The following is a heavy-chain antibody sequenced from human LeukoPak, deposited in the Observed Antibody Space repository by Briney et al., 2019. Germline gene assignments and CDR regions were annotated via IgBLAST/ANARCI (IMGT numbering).Heavy chain of an antibody. CDR3: ARGAPYCSGGSCMYYFDY. D-gene: IGHD2-15*01. V-gene: IGHV3-21*01. CDR1: GFTFSSYS. Sequence: GGSLRLSCAASGFTFSSYSMNWVRQAPGKGLEWVSSISSSSSYIYYADSVKGRFTISRDNAKNSLYLQMNSLRAEDTAVYYCARGAPYCSGGSCMYYFDYWGQGALVTVSS. J-gene: IGHJ4*02. CDR2: ISSSSSYI.